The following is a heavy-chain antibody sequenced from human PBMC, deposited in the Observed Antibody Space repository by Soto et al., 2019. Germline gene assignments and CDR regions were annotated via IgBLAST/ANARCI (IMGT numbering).Heavy chain of an antibody. V-gene: IGHV1-46*01. CDR3: AREPPNPSLFEC. D-gene: IGHD7-27*01. CDR2: IKSSGDIT. Sequence: SVKLCCEASGYTFSTCHMHWVRLSPGQGLEWVGIIKSSGDITLYAQKFQGRVTMSKDTSTSTVYMEVSSLRSEDTAVYYCAREPPNPSLFECWGQGTQVTVSS. J-gene: IGHJ4*02. CDR1: GYTFSTCH.